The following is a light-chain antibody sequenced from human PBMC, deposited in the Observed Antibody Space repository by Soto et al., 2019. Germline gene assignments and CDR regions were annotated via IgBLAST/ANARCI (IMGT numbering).Light chain of an antibody. CDR2: GAS. CDR3: QQRYNWPLT. J-gene: IGKJ4*01. Sequence: EIVLTQSPATLSLSPGERATLSCRASQSVSRNLAWYQQKPGQAPRLLIYGASNRATGIPARFGCSGSGTDFTLTISSLEPEDFAVYYCQQRYNWPLTFGGGTKVEI. V-gene: IGKV3-11*01. CDR1: QSVSRN.